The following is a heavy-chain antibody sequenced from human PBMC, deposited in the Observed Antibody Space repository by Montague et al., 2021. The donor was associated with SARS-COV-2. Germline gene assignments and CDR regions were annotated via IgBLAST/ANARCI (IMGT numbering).Heavy chain of an antibody. D-gene: IGHD3-16*01. CDR2: VYYRGNT. Sequence: SDTLSLTCTLSGRSISSDYWTWIRQPPGKGLEWIGFVYYRGNTYYNPSLRGRVTISVDTSSNHFSLTLSSVTAADTAIYYCARHYDHSSRVDSWGQGTLVTVSS. V-gene: IGHV4-59*08. CDR1: GRSISSDY. CDR3: ARHYDHSSRVDS. J-gene: IGHJ4*02.